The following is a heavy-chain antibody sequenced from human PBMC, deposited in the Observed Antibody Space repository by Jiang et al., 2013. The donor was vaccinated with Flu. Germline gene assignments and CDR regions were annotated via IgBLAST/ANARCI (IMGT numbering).Heavy chain of an antibody. V-gene: IGHV4-39*01. CDR3: ARPSRSSGWWGGWFDP. D-gene: IGHD6-19*01. J-gene: IGHJ5*02. CDR1: GGSISSSSYY. CDR2: IYYSGST. Sequence: LLKPSETLSLTCTVSGGSISSSSYYWGWIRQPPGKGLEWIGSIYYSGSTYYNPSLKSRVTISVDTSKNQFSLKLSSVTAADTAVYYCARPSRSSGWWGGWFDPWGQGTLVTVSS.